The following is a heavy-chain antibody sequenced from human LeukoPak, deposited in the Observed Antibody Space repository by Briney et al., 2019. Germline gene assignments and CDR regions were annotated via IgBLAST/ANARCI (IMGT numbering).Heavy chain of an antibody. CDR3: ATDGSGDYLNH. J-gene: IGHJ4*02. CDR2: FNPEDGES. V-gene: IGHV1-24*01. CDR1: GYIFTELS. D-gene: IGHD4-17*01. Sequence: ASVKVSCKVSGYIFTELSMHWVRQAPGKGLEWMGGFNPEDGESFYAQKFQGRVTLTEDTSADTAYMELSSLTFEDTAVYYCATDGSGDYLNHWGQGTLLTVSS.